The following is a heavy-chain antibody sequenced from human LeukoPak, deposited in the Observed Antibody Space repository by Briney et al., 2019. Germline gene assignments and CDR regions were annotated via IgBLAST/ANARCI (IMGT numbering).Heavy chain of an antibody. J-gene: IGHJ4*02. D-gene: IGHD3-3*01. CDR3: AKDGLQFSEWLPPLGY. CDR2: ISGNDGYT. Sequence: PGGSLTLSCAASGFTLRRYAMNWVRQAPGKGLEWVSYISGNDGYTYYADSVKGRFTISRDITKNTLYLQMNSLRAEDTAVYYCAKDGLQFSEWLPPLGYWGQGTLVTVSS. V-gene: IGHV3-23*01. CDR1: GFTLRRYA.